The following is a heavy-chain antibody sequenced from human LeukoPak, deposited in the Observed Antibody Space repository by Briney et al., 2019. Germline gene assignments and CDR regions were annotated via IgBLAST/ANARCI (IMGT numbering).Heavy chain of an antibody. D-gene: IGHD2/OR15-2a*01. CDR1: GFTFSSYG. J-gene: IGHJ5*02. V-gene: IGHV3-23*01. CDR2: ISGSGGST. CDR3: AKRNYPNWFDP. Sequence: GGSLRLSCAASGFTFSSYGMSWVSQAPGKGLEWVSAISGSGGSTYYADSVKGRFTISRDNSKNTLYLQMNSLRAEDTAVYYCAKRNYPNWFDPWGQGTLVTVSS.